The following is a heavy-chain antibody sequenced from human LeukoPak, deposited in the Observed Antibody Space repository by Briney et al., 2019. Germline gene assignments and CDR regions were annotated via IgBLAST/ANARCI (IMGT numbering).Heavy chain of an antibody. Sequence: GESLKISCKGSGYSFTSYWIGWVRQMPGKGLEWMGIIYPGDSDTRYSPSFQGQVTISADKSISTAYLQWSSLKASDTAMYYCAREVGSGWYGEYYYYYGMDVWGQGTTVTASS. J-gene: IGHJ6*02. V-gene: IGHV5-51*01. CDR2: IYPGDSDT. CDR1: GYSFTSYW. D-gene: IGHD6-19*01. CDR3: AREVGSGWYGEYYYYYGMDV.